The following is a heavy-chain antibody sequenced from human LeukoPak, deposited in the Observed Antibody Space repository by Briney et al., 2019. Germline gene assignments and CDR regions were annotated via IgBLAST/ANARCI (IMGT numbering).Heavy chain of an antibody. V-gene: IGHV3-72*01. CDR1: GFTFSDHY. CDR3: AREKVGARCFDP. Sequence: GGSLRLSCAASGFTFSDHYMDWVRQAPGKGLEWVGRTRNKANSYTTEYAASVKGRFTISRDDSKNSLYLQMNSLKTEDTAVYYCAREKVGARCFDPWGQGTLVTVSS. J-gene: IGHJ5*02. CDR2: TRNKANSYTT. D-gene: IGHD1-26*01.